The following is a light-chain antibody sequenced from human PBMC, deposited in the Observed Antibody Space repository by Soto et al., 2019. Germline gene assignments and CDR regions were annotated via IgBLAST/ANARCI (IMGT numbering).Light chain of an antibody. CDR2: GAS. CDR3: QQYGSSPRIT. Sequence: EIVLTQSPGTLSLSPGERATLSCRASQSVSSSYLAWYQQKPGQAPRLLIYGASSRATGIPDRFSGSGSGTDFTLIISRLEPEAFAVYYCQQYGSSPRITFGPGTKVDIK. J-gene: IGKJ3*01. CDR1: QSVSSSY. V-gene: IGKV3-20*01.